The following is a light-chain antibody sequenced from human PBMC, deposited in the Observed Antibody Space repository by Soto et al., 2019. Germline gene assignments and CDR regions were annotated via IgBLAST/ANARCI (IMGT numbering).Light chain of an antibody. V-gene: IGKV1-5*01. CDR3: QQYNSYWT. Sequence: DIQITQSPSTLSASVGDRVTITCRASQSISSWLAWYQQKPGKAPKLLIYDASSSESGVPSRLSGSGSGTEFTLAIRSLQPDDSATYYCQQYNSYWTFGQGTKVDIK. CDR1: QSISSW. CDR2: DAS. J-gene: IGKJ1*01.